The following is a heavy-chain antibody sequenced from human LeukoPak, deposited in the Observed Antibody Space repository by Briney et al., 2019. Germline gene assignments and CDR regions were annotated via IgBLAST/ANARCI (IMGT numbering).Heavy chain of an antibody. Sequence: GGSLRLSCAATGFTLSGHSMNWVRQAPGKGLDWVSSISPTSAYIYYQDSVKGRFTISRDDAKNSLYLEMDSLRAEDTAVYYCARTIYYYESTSYFSDAFDVWGQGAMVTVSS. D-gene: IGHD3-22*01. CDR2: ISPTSAYI. CDR3: ARTIYYYESTSYFSDAFDV. J-gene: IGHJ3*01. V-gene: IGHV3-21*01. CDR1: GFTLSGHS.